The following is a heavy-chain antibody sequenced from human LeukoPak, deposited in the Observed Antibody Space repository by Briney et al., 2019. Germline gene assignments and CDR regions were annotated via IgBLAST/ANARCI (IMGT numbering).Heavy chain of an antibody. D-gene: IGHD3-16*02. Sequence: PGGSLRLSCAVSGFSFSSYWMSWVRQAPGKGLEWVGFIRSKAYGGTTEYAASVKGRFTISRDDSKSIAYLQMNSLKTEDTAVYYCTRDRMITFGGVIANFDYWGQGTLVTVSS. J-gene: IGHJ4*02. V-gene: IGHV3-49*04. CDR3: TRDRMITFGGVIANFDY. CDR1: GFSFSSYW. CDR2: IRSKAYGGTT.